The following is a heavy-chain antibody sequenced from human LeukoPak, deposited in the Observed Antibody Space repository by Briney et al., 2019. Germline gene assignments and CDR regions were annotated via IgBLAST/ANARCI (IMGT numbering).Heavy chain of an antibody. Sequence: GGSLRLSCAASGFTFDDYAMHWVRQAPGKGLEWVAVISYDGSNKYYADSVKGRFTISRDNSKNTLYLQMNSLRAEDTAVYYCARSLLDYYDSSGYLFWGQGTMVTVSS. CDR1: GFTFDDYA. J-gene: IGHJ3*01. CDR2: ISYDGSNK. D-gene: IGHD3-22*01. CDR3: ARSLLDYYDSSGYLF. V-gene: IGHV3-30-3*01.